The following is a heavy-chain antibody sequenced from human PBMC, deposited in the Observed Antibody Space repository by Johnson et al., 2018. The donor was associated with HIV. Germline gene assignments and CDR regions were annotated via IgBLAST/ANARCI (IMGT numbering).Heavy chain of an antibody. Sequence: VQLVESGGGLVQPGGSLRLSCAASGFTVSSNYMTWVRQAPGKGLEWVSIIYSGDSTYYADSVKGRFTISRANSKNTLYLQVNSLRAEDTAVYYCARDFVAFGECTAFDIWGQGTMVTVSS. D-gene: IGHD3-10*01. J-gene: IGHJ3*02. CDR2: IYSGDST. CDR3: ARDFVAFGECTAFDI. CDR1: GFTVSSNY. V-gene: IGHV3-66*01.